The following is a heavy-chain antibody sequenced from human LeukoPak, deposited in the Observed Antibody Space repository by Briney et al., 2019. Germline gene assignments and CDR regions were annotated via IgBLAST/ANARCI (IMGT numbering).Heavy chain of an antibody. J-gene: IGHJ4*01. CDR2: IYYSGNT. CDR1: GGSISSYY. V-gene: IGHV4-59*01. D-gene: IGHD4-17*01. CDR3: ARVHPYGDYFDY. Sequence: PSETPSLTCTVSGGSISSYYWSWIRQPPGKGLEWIGYIYYSGNTNYNPSLKSRVTISVDTSRNQFSLKMRSVTAADTAVYYCARVHPYGDYFDYWGQGTLVTVSS.